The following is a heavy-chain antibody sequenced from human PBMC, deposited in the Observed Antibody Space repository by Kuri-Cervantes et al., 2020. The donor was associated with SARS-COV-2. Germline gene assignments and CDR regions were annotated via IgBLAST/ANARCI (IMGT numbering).Heavy chain of an antibody. Sequence: ASVKVSCKASGYTFTSYGISWVRQAPGQGLEWMGWISAYNGNTNYAQKLQGRVTMTTDTSTSTAYMELSSLRSEDTAVYSCARGGAYDFWCGYYCEGIPFDYWGQGTLVTVSS. D-gene: IGHD3-3*01. CDR1: GYTFTSYG. V-gene: IGHV1-18*01. CDR3: ARGGAYDFWCGYYCEGIPFDY. J-gene: IGHJ4*02. CDR2: ISAYNGNT.